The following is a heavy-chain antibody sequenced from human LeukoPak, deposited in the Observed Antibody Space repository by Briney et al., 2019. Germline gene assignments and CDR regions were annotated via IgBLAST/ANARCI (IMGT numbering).Heavy chain of an antibody. CDR3: ARSLYYYDTSAPRAFDI. D-gene: IGHD3-22*01. CDR1: GGSISSSSYY. V-gene: IGHV4-39*01. Sequence: SETLSLTCTVSGGSISSSSYYWGWIRQLPGKGLEWIGSIYYSGSTYYNPSLKSRVTISVDTSKNQFSLKLSSVTAADTAVYYCARSLYYYDTSAPRAFDIWGQGTMVTVSS. CDR2: IYYSGST. J-gene: IGHJ3*02.